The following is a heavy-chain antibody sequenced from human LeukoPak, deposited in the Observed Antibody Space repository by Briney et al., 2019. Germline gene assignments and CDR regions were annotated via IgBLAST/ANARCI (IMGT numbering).Heavy chain of an antibody. CDR2: IRYDGSNK. CDR1: GFTFSNYG. D-gene: IGHD2-8*01. V-gene: IGHV3-30*02. CDR3: AKDHCTNGVCYTDY. Sequence: PGGSLRLSCAASGFTFSNYGMHWVCQAPGKGLEWVAFIRYDGSNKYYADSVKGRFTISRDNSKNTLYLQMNSLRGEDTAVYYCAKDHCTNGVCYTDYWGQGTLVTVSS. J-gene: IGHJ4*02.